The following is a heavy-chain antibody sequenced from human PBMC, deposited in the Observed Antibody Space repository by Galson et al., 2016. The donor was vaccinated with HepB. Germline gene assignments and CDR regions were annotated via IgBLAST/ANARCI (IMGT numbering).Heavy chain of an antibody. CDR3: ARVVYGSGSYYRFYDY. CDR2: ITSSSSLI. CDR1: GFNLNSYS. V-gene: IGHV3-48*02. Sequence: SLRLSCAVFGFNLNSYSMNWVRQAPGKGLEWISYITSSSSLIFYADSVKGRFTISRDNARNSLYLQMNILRDEDTAVYYCARVVYGSGSYYRFYDYWGQETLVTVSS. J-gene: IGHJ4*02. D-gene: IGHD3-10*01.